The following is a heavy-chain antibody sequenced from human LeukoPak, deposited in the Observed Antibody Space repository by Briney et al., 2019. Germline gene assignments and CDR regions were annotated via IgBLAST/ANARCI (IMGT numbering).Heavy chain of an antibody. D-gene: IGHD4-17*01. CDR1: GFTFSDYY. Sequence: PGGSLRLSCAASGFTFSDYYMSWIRQAPGKGLEWVSYISSSGSTIYYADSVKGRFTISRDNAKNSLYLQMNSLRAEDTAVYYCARSLRFLKYYFDYWGQGTLVTVSS. J-gene: IGHJ4*02. V-gene: IGHV3-11*04. CDR3: ARSLRFLKYYFDY. CDR2: ISSSGSTI.